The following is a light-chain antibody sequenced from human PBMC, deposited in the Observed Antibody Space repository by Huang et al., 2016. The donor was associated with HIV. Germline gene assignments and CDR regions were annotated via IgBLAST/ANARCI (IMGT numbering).Light chain of an antibody. CDR2: ATS. J-gene: IGKJ1*01. CDR3: QQYQSIPWT. CDR1: QGIGNS. Sequence: DIQMTQSPSSLSASVGDRVTITCRASQGIGNSLAWYQQKPEKPPRLLRYATSRWESGVPSRFSGSGSGTHYTLTITTLQPEDIASYYCQQYQSIPWTFGQGTKVEIK. V-gene: IGKV1-NL1*01.